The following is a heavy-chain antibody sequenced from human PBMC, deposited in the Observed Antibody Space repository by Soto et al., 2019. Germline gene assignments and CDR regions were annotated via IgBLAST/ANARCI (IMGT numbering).Heavy chain of an antibody. CDR2: IYRTGST. CDR3: AGRDPGTSVDY. CDR1: GGSFTSNNW. D-gene: IGHD1-7*01. J-gene: IGHJ4*02. V-gene: IGHV4-4*02. Sequence: QVQLQESGPGLVKPSGTLSLTCAVSGGSFTSNNWWTWVRQPPGQGLEWSGEIYRTGSTNYNPSLKSRVTISLDESENQFSLKVASLTAADTAVYYCAGRDPGTSVDYWGQGTLVTGSS.